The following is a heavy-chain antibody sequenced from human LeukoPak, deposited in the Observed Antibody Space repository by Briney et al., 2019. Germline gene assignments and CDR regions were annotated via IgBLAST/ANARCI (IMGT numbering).Heavy chain of an antibody. CDR2: ISSGSDYI. V-gene: IGHV3-11*06. J-gene: IGHJ4*02. CDR1: GGSFRDYY. D-gene: IGHD1-14*01. CDR3: ARDPDRSKEFDY. Sequence: LSLTCAVYGGSFRDYYWSWIRQPPGKGLEWVSSISSGSDYIYYADSVKGRFTISRDNAKNSLYLQMNSLSAEDTAIYHCARDPDRSKEFDYWGQGTLVTVSS.